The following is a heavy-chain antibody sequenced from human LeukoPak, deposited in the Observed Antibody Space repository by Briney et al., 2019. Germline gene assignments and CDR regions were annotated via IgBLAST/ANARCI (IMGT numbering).Heavy chain of an antibody. CDR2: IIPIFGTA. D-gene: IGHD2-21*01. CDR1: GGTFSSYA. Sequence: SVKVSCKASGGTFSSYAISWVRQAPGQGLEWMGGIIPIFGTANYAQKFQGRVTITAGESTSTAYVELSSLRSEDTAVYYCARAGCGGDCYDYWGQGTLVTVSS. J-gene: IGHJ4*02. V-gene: IGHV1-69*13. CDR3: ARAGCGGDCYDY.